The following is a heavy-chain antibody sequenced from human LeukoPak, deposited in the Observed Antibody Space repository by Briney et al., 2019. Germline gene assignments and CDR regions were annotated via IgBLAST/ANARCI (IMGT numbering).Heavy chain of an antibody. CDR3: ARERPYGGRPFDI. CDR2: IYYSGST. CDR1: GGSISSYY. Sequence: RSSETLSLTCTVSGGSISSYYWSWIRQPPGKGLEWIGYIYYSGSTNYNPSLKSRVTISVDTSKNQFSLKLSSVTAADTAVYYCARERPYGGRPFDIWGQGTMVTVSS. D-gene: IGHD4-23*01. V-gene: IGHV4-59*01. J-gene: IGHJ3*02.